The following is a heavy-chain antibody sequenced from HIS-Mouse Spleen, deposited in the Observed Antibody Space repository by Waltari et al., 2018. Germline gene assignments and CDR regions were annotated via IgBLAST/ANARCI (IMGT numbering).Heavy chain of an antibody. D-gene: IGHD1-7*01. J-gene: IGHJ3*02. Sequence: QVQLVESGGGVVQPGRSLGLACAAAGFTFRRDAMHWVRQAPGKGLEWVAVISYDGSNKYYADSVKGRFTISRDNSKNTLYLQMNSLRAEDTAVYYCARALYNWNYVDAFDIWGQGTMVTVSS. V-gene: IGHV3-30*04. CDR2: ISYDGSNK. CDR1: GFTFRRDA. CDR3: ARALYNWNYVDAFDI.